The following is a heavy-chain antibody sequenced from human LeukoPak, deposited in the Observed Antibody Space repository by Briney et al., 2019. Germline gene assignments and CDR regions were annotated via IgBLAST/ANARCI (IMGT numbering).Heavy chain of an antibody. V-gene: IGHV3-48*01. CDR2: ISSSSSTI. CDR1: GFTFSSYV. J-gene: IGHJ4*02. Sequence: GGSLRLSCAASGFTFSSYVMNWVRQAPGKGLEWVSYISSSSSTIYYADSVKGRFTISRDNAKNSLYLQMNSLRAEDTAVYYCARVILSGYDYALDYWGQGTLVTVSS. CDR3: ARVILSGYDYALDY. D-gene: IGHD3-3*01.